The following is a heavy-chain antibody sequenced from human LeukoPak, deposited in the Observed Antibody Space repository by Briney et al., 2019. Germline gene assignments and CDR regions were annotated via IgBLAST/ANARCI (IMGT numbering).Heavy chain of an antibody. J-gene: IGHJ5*02. D-gene: IGHD6-19*01. Sequence: PSETLSLTCTVSGGSIYSDSYYWGWIRHPPGKGLEWIGSIYYIGSTYYNPSLESRVTIAVDTSKNQFSLNLSSVTAVDTAVYYCARIGTAWYKWFDPWGQGTLVTVSS. CDR3: ARIGTAWYKWFDP. CDR2: IYYIGST. V-gene: IGHV4-39*01. CDR1: GGSIYSDSYY.